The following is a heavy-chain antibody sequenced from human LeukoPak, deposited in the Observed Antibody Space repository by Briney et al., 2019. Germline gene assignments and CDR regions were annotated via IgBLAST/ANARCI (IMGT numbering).Heavy chain of an antibody. J-gene: IGHJ6*03. Sequence: ASVKVSCKASGYTFTSYDINWVRQATGQGLEWMGWMNPNSGNTGYAQKFQGRVTMTRNTSISTAYMELSSLRSEDAAVYYCARGNERIFGGAANYYYYMDVWGKGTTVTVSS. CDR1: GYTFTSYD. CDR3: ARGNERIFGGAANYYYYMDV. V-gene: IGHV1-8*01. D-gene: IGHD3-3*01. CDR2: MNPNSGNT.